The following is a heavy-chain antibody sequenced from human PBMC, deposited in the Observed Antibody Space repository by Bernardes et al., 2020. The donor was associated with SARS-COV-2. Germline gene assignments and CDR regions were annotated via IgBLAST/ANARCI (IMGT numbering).Heavy chain of an antibody. J-gene: IGHJ3*01. Sequence: ASVKVSCRASGYTFAGYHMHWVRQAPGQGLEWMGCINPNSSGTNYAQKFQGRVTMTSDTSISTAYMDLSRLTSDDTAVYYCATLKVAFDFWRQGTMVTVS. CDR1: GYTFAGYH. V-gene: IGHV1-2*02. CDR2: INPNSSGT. CDR3: ATLKVAFDF.